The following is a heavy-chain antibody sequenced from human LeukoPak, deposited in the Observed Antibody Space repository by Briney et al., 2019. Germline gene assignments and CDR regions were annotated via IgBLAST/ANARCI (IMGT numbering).Heavy chain of an antibody. CDR3: AAPSSIAADGFDY. CDR1: GGSISNNY. J-gene: IGHJ4*02. V-gene: IGHV3-11*01. CDR2: ISSSGSTI. Sequence: LSLTCTVSGGSISNNYWSWMRQPPGKGLEWVSYISSSGSTIYYADSVKGRFTISRDNAKNSLYLQMNSLRAEDTAVYYCAAPSSIAADGFDYWGQGTLVTVSS. D-gene: IGHD6-6*01.